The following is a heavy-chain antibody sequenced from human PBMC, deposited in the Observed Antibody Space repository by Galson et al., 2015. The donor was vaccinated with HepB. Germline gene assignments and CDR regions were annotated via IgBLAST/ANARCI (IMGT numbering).Heavy chain of an antibody. CDR2: IIPILGIA. CDR1: GGTFSSYA. CDR3: AREFQDPNWFDP. Sequence: SVKVSCKASGGTFSSYAISWVRQAPGQGLEWMGRIIPILGIANYAQKFQGRVTITADKSTSTAYMELSSLRSEDTAVYYCAREFQDPNWFDPWGQGTLVTVSS. J-gene: IGHJ5*02. D-gene: IGHD2-15*01. V-gene: IGHV1-69*04.